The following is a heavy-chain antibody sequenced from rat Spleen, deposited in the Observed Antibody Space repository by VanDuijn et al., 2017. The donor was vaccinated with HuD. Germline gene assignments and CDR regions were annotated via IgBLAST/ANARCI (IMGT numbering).Heavy chain of an antibody. V-gene: IGHV5-29*01. J-gene: IGHJ2*01. CDR2: ISSDGRRN. D-gene: IGHD1-9*01. CDR1: GFTFSDFY. Sequence: EVQLVESDGGLVQPGRSLKLSCAASGFTFSDFYIAWVRQAPTKGLEWVATISSDGRRNYYRDSVKGRFTISRDNAKSSLYLQMDSLRSADTATYYCERHDDGYNYYVDYWGQGVMVTVSS. CDR3: ERHDDGYNYYVDY.